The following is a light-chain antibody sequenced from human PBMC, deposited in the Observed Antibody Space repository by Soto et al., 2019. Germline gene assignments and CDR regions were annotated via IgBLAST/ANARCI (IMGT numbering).Light chain of an antibody. J-gene: IGKJ1*01. CDR2: DAS. Sequence: IVLTQSPFTLSLYRGVRAALYCRWSQSVGSNYLAWYQQKPGQAPRLLIYDASNRATGIPARFSGSGSGTDFTLTISSLEPEDFAVYYCQQRSNWPPTWTFGQGTKVDIK. CDR1: QSVGSNY. CDR3: QQRSNWPPTWT. V-gene: IGKV3-11*01.